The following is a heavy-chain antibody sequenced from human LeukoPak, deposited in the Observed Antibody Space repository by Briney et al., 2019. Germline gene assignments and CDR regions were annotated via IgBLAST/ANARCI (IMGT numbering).Heavy chain of an antibody. J-gene: IGHJ4*02. CDR2: INTKSGMT. CDR1: GYTFTRYD. V-gene: IGHV1-8*03. D-gene: IGHD3-22*01. CDR3: ARVDGSVDY. Sequence: ASVKVSCKASGYTFTRYDINWVRQATGQGLEWMGWINTKSGMTGHAQKFQGRITITKDTTISTVYMELSSLSSEDTAVYFCARVDGSVDYWGQGTLVTVSS.